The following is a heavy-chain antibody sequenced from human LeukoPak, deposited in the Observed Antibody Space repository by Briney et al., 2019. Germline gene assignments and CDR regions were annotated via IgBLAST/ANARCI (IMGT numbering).Heavy chain of an antibody. D-gene: IGHD4-17*01. CDR3: ARDRTTVTVFDY. Sequence: GGSLRLSCAASGFTFSSYWMHWVRQAPGKGLVWVSRIHSDGSITSYADSVKGRFTVSRDNAKNTLYLQMNSLRADDTAVYYCARDRTTVTVFDYWGQGTLVTVSS. J-gene: IGHJ4*02. CDR1: GFTFSSYW. V-gene: IGHV3-74*01. CDR2: IHSDGSIT.